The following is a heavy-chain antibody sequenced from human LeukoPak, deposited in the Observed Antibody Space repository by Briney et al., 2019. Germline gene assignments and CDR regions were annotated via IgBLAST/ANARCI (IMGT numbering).Heavy chain of an antibody. V-gene: IGHV3-33*06. CDR1: GFTYSSYG. CDR3: AKDDGGSSYFDY. Sequence: GGTLRLSCAVCGFTYSSYGMHGVRQARGKGLEGVGDIWYDGSNKYYADSVKGRFTIPRENSKNTLYLQMNSRRAEDTAVYYCAKDDGGSSYFDYWGKGTLVTVSS. J-gene: IGHJ4*02. D-gene: IGHD1-26*01. CDR2: IWYDGSNK.